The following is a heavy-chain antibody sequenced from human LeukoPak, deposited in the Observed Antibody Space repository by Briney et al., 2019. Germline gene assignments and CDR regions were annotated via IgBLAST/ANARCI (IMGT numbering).Heavy chain of an antibody. CDR1: GFTFSSYA. CDR2: ISYDGSNK. CDR3: ARERTRSGSPDYFDY. D-gene: IGHD1-26*01. Sequence: GGSLRLSCAASGFTFSSYAMHWVRQAPGEGLEWVAVISYDGSNKYYADSVKGRFTISRDNSKNTLYLQMNSLRAEDTAVYYCARERTRSGSPDYFDYWGQGTLVTVSS. V-gene: IGHV3-30-3*01. J-gene: IGHJ4*02.